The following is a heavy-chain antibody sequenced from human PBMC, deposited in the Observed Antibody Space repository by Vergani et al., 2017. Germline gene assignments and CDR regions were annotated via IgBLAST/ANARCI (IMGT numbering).Heavy chain of an antibody. J-gene: IGHJ4*02. V-gene: IGHV2-70*04. CDR1: GFSLSTSGMR. CDR2: IDWDDDK. D-gene: IGHD7-27*01. CDR3: ARSSNWGSTGFDC. Sequence: QVTLKESGPALVKPTQTLTLTCTFSGFSLSTSGMRVSWIRQPPGKALEWLARIDWDDDKFYSTSLKTRLTISKDTSKNQVVLTMTNMDPVDTATYYCARSSNWGSTGFDCWSQGTLVTVSS.